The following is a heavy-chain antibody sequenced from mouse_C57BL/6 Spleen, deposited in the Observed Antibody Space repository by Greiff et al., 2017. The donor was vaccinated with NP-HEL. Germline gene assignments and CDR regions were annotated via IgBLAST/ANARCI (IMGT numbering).Heavy chain of an antibody. D-gene: IGHD1-1*01. CDR3: ARWDYYGSRGYFDY. J-gene: IGHJ2*01. CDR1: GFTFSSYG. CDR2: ISSGGSYT. V-gene: IGHV5-6*01. Sequence: EVIVVESGGDLVKPGGSLKLSCAASGFTFSSYGMSWVRQTPDKRLEWVATISSGGSYTYYPDSVKGRFTISRDNAKNTLYLQMSSLKSEDTAMYYCARWDYYGSRGYFDYWGQGTTLTVSS.